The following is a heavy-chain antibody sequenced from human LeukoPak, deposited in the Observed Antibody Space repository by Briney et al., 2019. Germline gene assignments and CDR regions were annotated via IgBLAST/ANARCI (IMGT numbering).Heavy chain of an antibody. D-gene: IGHD3-22*01. Sequence: GGSLRLSCAASGFTFDDYAMHWVRQAPGKGLEWVSGISWNSGSIGYADSVKGRFTISRDNAKNSLYLQMNSLRAEDTAVYYCARVIPYYYDSSGPLPPYFDYWGQGTLVTVSS. J-gene: IGHJ4*02. V-gene: IGHV3-9*01. CDR1: GFTFDDYA. CDR3: ARVIPYYYDSSGPLPPYFDY. CDR2: ISWNSGSI.